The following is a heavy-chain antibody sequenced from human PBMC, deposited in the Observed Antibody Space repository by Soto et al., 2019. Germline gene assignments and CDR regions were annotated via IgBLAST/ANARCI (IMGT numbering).Heavy chain of an antibody. CDR2: INPSCGST. J-gene: IGHJ4*02. D-gene: IGHD5-12*01. CDR3: ARIDRLDGYSGYDYSSPFDY. CDR1: GYTFTSYY. V-gene: IGHV1-46*01. Sequence: SVEVSLKASGYTFTSYYMHWVRQAPGQGLEWMGIINPSCGSTSYAQKFQGRVTMTRDTSTSTVYMELSSLRSEDTAVYYCARIDRLDGYSGYDYSSPFDYWGQGTLVTVSS.